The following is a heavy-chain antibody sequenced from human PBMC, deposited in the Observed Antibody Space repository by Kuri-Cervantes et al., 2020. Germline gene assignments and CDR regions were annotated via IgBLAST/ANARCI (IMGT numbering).Heavy chain of an antibody. V-gene: IGHV4-34*01. CDR3: ARHTNWSFDY. CDR1: GGSFVDYY. Sequence: SETLSLTCAVSGGSFVDYYWSWIRQTPGKGLEWIGEINDSGRTNYKSSLESRVTLSVDTSKNHFSLKLSSVTAADTAMFYCARHTNWSFDYWGRGTLVTVSS. J-gene: IGHJ4*02. D-gene: IGHD1-1*01. CDR2: INDSGRT.